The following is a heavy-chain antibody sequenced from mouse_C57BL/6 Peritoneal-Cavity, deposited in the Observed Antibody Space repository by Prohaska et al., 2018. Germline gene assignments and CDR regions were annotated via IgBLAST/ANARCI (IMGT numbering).Heavy chain of an antibody. CDR2: IWSGGST. J-gene: IGHJ3*01. Sequence: QVQLKQSGPGLVQPSQSLSITCTVSGFSLTSYGVHWVRQSPGKGLEWLGVIWSGGSTDYNADFISRLSISKDNSKSQVFFKMNSLQADDTAIYYCARNRGDAWFAYWGQGTLVTVSA. V-gene: IGHV2-2*01. D-gene: IGHD3-3*01. CDR1: GFSLTSYG. CDR3: ARNRGDAWFAY.